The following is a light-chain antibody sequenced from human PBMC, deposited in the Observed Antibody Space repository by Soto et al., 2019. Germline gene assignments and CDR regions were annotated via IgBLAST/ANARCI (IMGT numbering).Light chain of an antibody. J-gene: IGLJ2*01. CDR1: SGHSSYT. CDR3: QTWGAGYVV. Sequence: QSVLTQSPSASASLGASVKLTCTLSSGHSSYTIAWHQQQPEKGPRYLMKVNSDGSHSKGDGISDRFSGSSSGAERYLTISSLQSEDEADYYCQTWGAGYVVFGGVTKLTVL. CDR2: VNSDGSH. V-gene: IGLV4-69*01.